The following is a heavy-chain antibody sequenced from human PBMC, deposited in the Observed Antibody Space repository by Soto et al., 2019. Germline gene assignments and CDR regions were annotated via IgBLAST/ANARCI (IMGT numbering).Heavy chain of an antibody. J-gene: IGHJ4*02. CDR3: ARDLSGPLDY. CDR1: GFTFSNYG. V-gene: IGHV3-33*01. CDR2: LWYDGSNK. Sequence: GGSLRLSCTASGFTFSNYGMHWVRQAPGQGLECVAVLWYDGSNKYYVASVKGRFTISRDTSKNTLYLQMNSLRVEDTAVYYCARDLSGPLDYWGQGTLVTVSS.